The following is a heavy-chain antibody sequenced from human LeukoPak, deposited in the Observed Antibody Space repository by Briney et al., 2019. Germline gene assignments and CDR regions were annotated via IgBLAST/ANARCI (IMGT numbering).Heavy chain of an antibody. CDR3: ARTPPRDYVYVWGSYGEFDY. J-gene: IGHJ4*02. V-gene: IGHV4-39*01. Sequence: SETLSLTCTVSGGSISSSSYYWGWIRQPPGKGLEWIGSIYYSGSTYYNPSLKSRVTISVDTSKNQFSPKLSSVTAADTAVYYCARTPPRDYVYVWGSYGEFDYWGQGTLVTVSS. CDR2: IYYSGST. CDR1: GGSISSSSYY. D-gene: IGHD3-16*01.